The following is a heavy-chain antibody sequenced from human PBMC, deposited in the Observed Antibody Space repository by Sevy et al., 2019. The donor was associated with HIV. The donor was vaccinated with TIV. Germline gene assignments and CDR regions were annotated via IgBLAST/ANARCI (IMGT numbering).Heavy chain of an antibody. CDR2: IYYSGST. CDR1: GGSISSYY. V-gene: IGHV4-59*01. CDR3: ARVKAAAGTFRGYYFDY. D-gene: IGHD6-13*01. Sequence: SDTLSLTCTVSGGSISSYYWSWIRQPPGKGLEWIGYIYYSGSTNYNPSLKSRVTISVDTSKNQFSLKLSSVTAAETAVYYCARVKAAAGTFRGYYFDYWGQGTLVTVS. J-gene: IGHJ4*02.